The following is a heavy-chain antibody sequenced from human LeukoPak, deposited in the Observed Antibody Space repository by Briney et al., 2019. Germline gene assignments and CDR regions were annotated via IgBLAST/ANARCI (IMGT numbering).Heavy chain of an antibody. Sequence: SQTLSLTCAISGDSVSSNSAAWNWIRQSPSRGLEWLGRTYYRSKWYNDYAVSVKSRITINPDTSKNRFSLQLNSVTPEDTAVYYCARVVQVYCSSTSCYVGAFDIWGQGTMVTVSS. CDR2: TYYRSKWYN. V-gene: IGHV6-1*01. CDR3: ARVVQVYCSSTSCYVGAFDI. D-gene: IGHD2-2*01. J-gene: IGHJ3*02. CDR1: GDSVSSNSAA.